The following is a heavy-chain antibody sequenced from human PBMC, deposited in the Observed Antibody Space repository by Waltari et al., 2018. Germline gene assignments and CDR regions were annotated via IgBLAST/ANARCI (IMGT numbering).Heavy chain of an antibody. CDR2: IYHNGST. J-gene: IGHJ4*02. CDR3: ARDAIRAALDH. Sequence: QVQLQESGPGLVKPSGTLSLTCAVSGGSLRSTTGWSWVRQPPGRGLEWIGEIYHNGSTSYNPSLGRRVTVSVEKSKNQFSLKVTSVTAADTAVYYCARDAIRAALDHWGPGILVTVSS. V-gene: IGHV4-4*02. D-gene: IGHD6-25*01. CDR1: GGSLRSTTG.